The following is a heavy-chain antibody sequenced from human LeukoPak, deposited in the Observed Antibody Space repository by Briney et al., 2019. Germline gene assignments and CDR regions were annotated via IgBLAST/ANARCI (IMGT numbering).Heavy chain of an antibody. V-gene: IGHV4-59*01. J-gene: IGHJ4*02. CDR1: GGSISRYY. Sequence: SETLSLTCTVSGGSISRYYWSWIRQPPGKGLEWIGYIYYSGSTNYNPSLKSRVTISVDTSKNQFSLKLSSVTAADTAVYYCARGDGYHAYWGQGTLVTVSS. CDR2: IYYSGST. D-gene: IGHD5-24*01. CDR3: ARGDGYHAY.